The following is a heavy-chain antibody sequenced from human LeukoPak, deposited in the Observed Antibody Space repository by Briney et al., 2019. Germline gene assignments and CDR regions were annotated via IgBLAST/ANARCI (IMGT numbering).Heavy chain of an antibody. Sequence: SETLSLTCTVSTGSLNSYFWTWVRQPAGKGLEWIGRVSGTGTSYSNPSLESRVIISLDTSRNQFSLKLMSVTAADTAVYYCARGKELTGTSGHYSFDFWGQGTLVSVSS. CDR2: VSGTGTS. J-gene: IGHJ4*02. D-gene: IGHD1-7*01. CDR3: ARGKELTGTSGHYSFDF. V-gene: IGHV4-4*07. CDR1: TGSLNSYF.